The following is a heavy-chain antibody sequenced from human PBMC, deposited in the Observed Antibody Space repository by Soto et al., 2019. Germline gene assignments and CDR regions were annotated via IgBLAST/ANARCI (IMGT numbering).Heavy chain of an antibody. CDR1: GYTFTSYG. CDR3: ARVVGARGHWFDP. J-gene: IGHJ5*02. D-gene: IGHD1-26*01. Sequence: QVQLVQSGAEVKKPGASVKVSCKASGYTFTSYGLSWVRQAPGQGLEWMGRISAYNYNTNYAQKLQSRVTMTTATSTSTAYRELRSLRSDDTAVYYCARVVGARGHWFDPWGQGTLVTVSS. V-gene: IGHV1-18*01. CDR2: ISAYNYNT.